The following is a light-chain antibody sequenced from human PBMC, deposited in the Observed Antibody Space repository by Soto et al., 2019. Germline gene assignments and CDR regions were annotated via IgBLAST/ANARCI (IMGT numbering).Light chain of an antibody. CDR2: DVS. J-gene: IGKJ1*01. CDR1: QRIGSW. V-gene: IGKV1-5*01. CDR3: QQYDSYSWT. Sequence: DIPMTQSPSTLSASVGDRVTMTCRASQRIGSWLAWYQQKPGKAPKLLIYDVSSLESGVPSRFSGSRSGTEFTLTISSLQPDDFATYYCQQYDSYSWTFGQGTKVEIK.